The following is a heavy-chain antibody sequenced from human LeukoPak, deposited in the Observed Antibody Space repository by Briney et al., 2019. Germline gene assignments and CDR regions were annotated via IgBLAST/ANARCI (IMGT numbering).Heavy chain of an antibody. D-gene: IGHD3-22*01. CDR2: ISGSGGST. J-gene: IGHJ4*02. Sequence: PGGSLRLSCAASGFTFSSYGMSWVRQAPGKGLEWVSVISGSGGSTYYADSVKGRFTISRDNSKNTLYLQMDRLRAEDTAVYYCAKGAVVGVITPLYFDYWGQGTLVTVSS. V-gene: IGHV3-23*01. CDR1: GFTFSSYG. CDR3: AKGAVVGVITPLYFDY.